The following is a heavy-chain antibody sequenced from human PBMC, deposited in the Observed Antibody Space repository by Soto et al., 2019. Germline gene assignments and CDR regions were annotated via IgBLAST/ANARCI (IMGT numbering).Heavy chain of an antibody. Sequence: QVQLVESGGGVVQPGTSLRLSCAASGFRFKSFVMHWVSQATGKGLEWVAFTSYDGNNKAYGDSVKGRFTVSRDNSQNTLHLQMDFLRPEDTALYYCARWGTTGGFVLWGQGTLVSVSS. CDR2: TSYDGNNK. CDR3: ARWGTTGGFVL. D-gene: IGHD3-16*01. CDR1: GFRFKSFV. V-gene: IGHV3-30*19. J-gene: IGHJ4*02.